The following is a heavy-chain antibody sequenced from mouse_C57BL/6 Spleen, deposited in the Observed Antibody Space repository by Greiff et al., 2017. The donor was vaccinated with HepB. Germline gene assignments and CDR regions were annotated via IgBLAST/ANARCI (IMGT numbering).Heavy chain of an antibody. J-gene: IGHJ1*03. V-gene: IGHV1-82*01. CDR3: AVEHHYYGSSDWYVDV. CDR1: GYAFSSSW. Sequence: QVQLKQSGPELVKPGASVKISCKASGYAFSSSWMNWVKQRPGKGLEWIGRIYPGDGDSNYNGKFKGKTTLTADNSSSTAYMQLSSLKSDDSAVYVCAVEHHYYGSSDWYVDVWGTGTTVTVSS. D-gene: IGHD1-1*01. CDR2: IYPGDGDS.